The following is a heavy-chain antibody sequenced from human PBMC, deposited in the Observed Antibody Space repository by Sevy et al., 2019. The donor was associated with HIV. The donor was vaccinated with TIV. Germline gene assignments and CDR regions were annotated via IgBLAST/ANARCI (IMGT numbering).Heavy chain of an antibody. CDR3: ARGKVLFHH. D-gene: IGHD3-10*01. V-gene: IGHV4-59*01. CDR1: GGSFNDFY. CDR2: IYYNGTT. Sequence: SETLSLTCTVSGGSFNDFYWSWIRQSPGRGLEWIGYIYYNGTTNSNPSLRRRVTISAQTSKSQISLRLNSVTAADTAVYYCARGKVLFHHWGQGIVVTVSS. J-gene: IGHJ4*02.